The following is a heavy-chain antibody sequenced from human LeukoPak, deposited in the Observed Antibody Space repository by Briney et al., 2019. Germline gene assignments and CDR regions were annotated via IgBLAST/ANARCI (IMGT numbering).Heavy chain of an antibody. CDR3: ARGLGDYNTDWFPVSGY. CDR1: GFTFDDYA. D-gene: IGHD3-9*01. CDR2: ISWNSGSI. V-gene: IGHV3-9*01. Sequence: FLRLSCAASGFTFDDYAMHWVRQAPGKGLEWVSGISWNSGSIGYADSVKGRFTISRDNAKNSLYLQMNSLRAEDTAIYYCARGLGDYNTDWFPVSGYWGQGTPVTVSS. J-gene: IGHJ4*01.